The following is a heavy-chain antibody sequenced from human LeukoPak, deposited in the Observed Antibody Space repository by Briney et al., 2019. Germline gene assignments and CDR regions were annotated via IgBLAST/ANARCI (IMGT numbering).Heavy chain of an antibody. CDR2: IIPLFATA. D-gene: IGHD5-18*01. J-gene: IGHJ4*02. CDR3: TRVSVDTAVGGDY. CDR1: GGTFSTYS. V-gene: IGHV1-69*13. Sequence: SVRVSCKTSGGTFSTYSTSRVRQAPGQGLEWMGGIIPLFATANYAQKFRGRLTITADESTSTAYMELSSLRSDDTAVYYCTRVSVDTAVGGDYWGQGTLVSVSS.